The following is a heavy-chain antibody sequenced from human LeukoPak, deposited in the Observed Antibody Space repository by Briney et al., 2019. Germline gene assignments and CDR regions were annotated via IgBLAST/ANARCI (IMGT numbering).Heavy chain of an antibody. V-gene: IGHV1-69*13. Sequence: GASVKVSCKTSGGTFSSYAISWVRQAPGQGLEWMGGIIPIFGTANYAQKFQGRVTITADESTSTAYMELSSLRSEDTAVYYCARDALPYGSGADHFDYWGQGTLVTV. CDR1: GGTFSSYA. J-gene: IGHJ4*02. CDR2: IIPIFGTA. CDR3: ARDALPYGSGADHFDY. D-gene: IGHD3-10*01.